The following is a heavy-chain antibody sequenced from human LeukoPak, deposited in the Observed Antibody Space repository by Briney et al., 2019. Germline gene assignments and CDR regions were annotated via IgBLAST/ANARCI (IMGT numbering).Heavy chain of an antibody. J-gene: IGHJ4*02. CDR2: IRYDGSNK. CDR3: AKDLNYYDSSGYFRFDY. Sequence: GGSLRLSCAASGFTFSSYGMHWVRQAPGKGLEWVAFIRYDGSNKYYADSVKGRFTISRDNSKNTLYLQMNSLRAEDTAVYYCAKDLNYYDSSGYFRFDYWGQGTLLTVSS. CDR1: GFTFSSYG. D-gene: IGHD3-22*01. V-gene: IGHV3-30*02.